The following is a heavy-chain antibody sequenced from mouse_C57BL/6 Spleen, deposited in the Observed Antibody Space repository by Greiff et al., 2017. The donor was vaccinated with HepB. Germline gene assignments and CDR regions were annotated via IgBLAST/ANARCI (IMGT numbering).Heavy chain of an antibody. V-gene: IGHV3-6*01. CDR2: ISYDGSN. Sequence: EVKLMESGPGLVKPSQSLSLTCSVTGYSITSGYYWNWIRQFPGNKLEWMGYISYDGSNNYNPSLKNRISITRDTSKNQFFLKLNSVTTEDTATYYCASQFITTVVDWYFDVWGTGTTVTVSS. D-gene: IGHD1-1*01. CDR3: ASQFITTVVDWYFDV. J-gene: IGHJ1*03. CDR1: GYSITSGYY.